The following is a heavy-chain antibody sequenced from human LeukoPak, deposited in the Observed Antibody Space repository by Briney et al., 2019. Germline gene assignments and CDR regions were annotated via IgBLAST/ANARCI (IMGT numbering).Heavy chain of an antibody. CDR3: ARDRSTEGSGWYYFDY. CDR1: GGSFSGYY. D-gene: IGHD6-19*01. V-gene: IGHV4-34*01. J-gene: IGHJ4*02. Sequence: SETLSLTCAVYGGSFSGYYWSWIRQPPGKGLEWIGEINHSGSTNYNPSLKSRVTISVDTSKNQLSLKLSSVTAADTAVYYCARDRSTEGSGWYYFDYWGQGTLVTVSS. CDR2: INHSGST.